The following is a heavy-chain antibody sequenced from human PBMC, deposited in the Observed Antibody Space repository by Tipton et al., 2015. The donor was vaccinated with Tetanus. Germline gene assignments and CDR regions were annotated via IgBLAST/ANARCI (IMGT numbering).Heavy chain of an antibody. V-gene: IGHV4-31*03. CDR2: IYYSGST. J-gene: IGHJ4*02. CDR1: GGSISSSGYY. D-gene: IGHD1-26*01. Sequence: TLSLTCTVSGGSISSSGYYWSWIRQHPGKGLEWIGDIYYSGSTYYNPSLESRVTISVDTSKNQFSLKLNSVTAADTAVYYCARDQARGARGWNYFDYWGQGTLVTVSS. CDR3: ARDQARGARGWNYFDY.